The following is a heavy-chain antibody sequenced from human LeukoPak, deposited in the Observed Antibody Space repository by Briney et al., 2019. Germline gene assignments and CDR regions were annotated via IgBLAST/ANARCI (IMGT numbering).Heavy chain of an antibody. Sequence: TGGSLRLSCAASGFTFCSYWMSWVRQAPGKGLEWVANIKHDGSEKYYGDSVKGRFTISRDNARNSLYLQMNSLRAEDTAVYYCALYNWNSKTDTAYWSQGTLVTVSS. D-gene: IGHD1-7*01. CDR2: IKHDGSEK. CDR3: ALYNWNSKTDTAY. J-gene: IGHJ4*02. CDR1: GFTFCSYW. V-gene: IGHV3-7*05.